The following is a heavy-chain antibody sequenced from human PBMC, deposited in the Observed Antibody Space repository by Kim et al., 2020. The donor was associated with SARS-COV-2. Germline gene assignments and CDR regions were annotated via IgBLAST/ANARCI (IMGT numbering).Heavy chain of an antibody. D-gene: IGHD3-22*01. CDR3: ASYYDSTPEVGMDV. J-gene: IGHJ6*02. Sequence: AQKFQGRVTITADKSTSTAYMELSSLRSEDTAVYYCASYYDSTPEVGMDVWGQGTTVTVSS. V-gene: IGHV1-69*02.